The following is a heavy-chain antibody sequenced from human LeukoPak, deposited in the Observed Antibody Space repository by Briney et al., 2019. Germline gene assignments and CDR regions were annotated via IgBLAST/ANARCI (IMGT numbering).Heavy chain of an antibody. Sequence: ASVKVSCKASGYTFTSYGISWVRQAPGQGLEWMGWISAYNGNTNYAQKPQGRVTMTTDTSTSTAYMELRSLRSDDTAVYYCARDWKVEGRGTSPIDYWGQGTLVTVSS. J-gene: IGHJ4*02. D-gene: IGHD2-2*01. CDR3: ARDWKVEGRGTSPIDY. V-gene: IGHV1-18*01. CDR1: GYTFTSYG. CDR2: ISAYNGNT.